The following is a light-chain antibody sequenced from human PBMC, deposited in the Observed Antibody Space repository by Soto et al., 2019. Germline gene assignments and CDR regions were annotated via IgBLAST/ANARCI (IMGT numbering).Light chain of an antibody. Sequence: QSALTQPASVSGSPGQWITISCTGTSSDVGGYNFVSWYQHHPGKAPKLMIYEVSNRPSGVSNRFSGAKSGNTASLTISGFQAEDEADYYCCSHTSNTALNWVFGGGTKVTVL. CDR1: SSDVGGYNF. CDR2: EVS. CDR3: CSHTSNTALNWV. J-gene: IGLJ3*02. V-gene: IGLV2-14*01.